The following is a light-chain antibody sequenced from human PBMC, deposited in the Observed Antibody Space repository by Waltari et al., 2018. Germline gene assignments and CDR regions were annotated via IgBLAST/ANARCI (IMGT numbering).Light chain of an antibody. CDR1: SSDIGRYNY. V-gene: IGLV2-14*03. J-gene: IGLJ2*01. CDR3: LSYTTTGTWV. Sequence: QSALTQPASVSGSPGQSIIISCTGTSSDIGRYNYVSWFQHHPGKVPKVVNCDESKRPSGVSNAFSGPKSGTTASRTISGLQAEDEADYYCLSYTTTGTWVFGGGTKLTVL. CDR2: DES.